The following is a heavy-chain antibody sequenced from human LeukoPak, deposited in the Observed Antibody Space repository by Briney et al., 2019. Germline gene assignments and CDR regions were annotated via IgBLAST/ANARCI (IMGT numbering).Heavy chain of an antibody. J-gene: IGHJ4*02. Sequence: GGSLRLSCAASGFTVSSNYMSWVRQAPGKGLEWVSVIYSGGSTYYADSVKGRFTISRDNSKNTVYLQMNRLRVEDTALYYCVRSLDYWGQGTLVTVSS. CDR2: IYSGGST. V-gene: IGHV3-53*01. CDR3: VRSLDY. CDR1: GFTVSSNY.